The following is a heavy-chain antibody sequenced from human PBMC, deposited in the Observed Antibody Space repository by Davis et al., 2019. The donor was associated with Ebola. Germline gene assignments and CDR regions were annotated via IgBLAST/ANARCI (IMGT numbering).Heavy chain of an antibody. CDR2: INHSGST. CDR1: GFTFSSYS. D-gene: IGHD6-19*01. V-gene: IGHV4-34*01. CDR3: ARGGYSSGWYHYY. J-gene: IGHJ6*02. Sequence: ESLKISCAASGFTFSSYSMNWVRQAPGKGLEWIGEINHSGSTNYNPSLKSRVTISVDTSKNQFSLKLSSVTAADTAVYYCARGGYSSGWYHYYWGQGTTVTVSS.